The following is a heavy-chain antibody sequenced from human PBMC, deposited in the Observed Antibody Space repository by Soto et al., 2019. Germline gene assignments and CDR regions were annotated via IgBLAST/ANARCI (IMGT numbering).Heavy chain of an antibody. J-gene: IGHJ4*02. CDR1: GFTFSSYA. Sequence: QVQLVESGGGVVQPGRSLRLSCAASGFTFSSYAMHWVRQAPGKGLEWVAVISYDGSNKYYADSVKGRFTISRDNSKNTLYLQWNSLRAEDTAVYYCARGSYGDYDISYFDYWGQGTLVTVSS. CDR2: ISYDGSNK. D-gene: IGHD4-17*01. V-gene: IGHV3-30-3*01. CDR3: ARGSYGDYDISYFDY.